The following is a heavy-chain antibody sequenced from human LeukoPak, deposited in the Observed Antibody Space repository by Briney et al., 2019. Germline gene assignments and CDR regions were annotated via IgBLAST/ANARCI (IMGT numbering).Heavy chain of an antibody. Sequence: GGSLRLSCAASGFTFSSYAMHWVRQAPGKGLEWVAFIRYDGSNKYYADSVKGRFTISRDNSKNTLYLQMNSLRAEDTAVYYCAKPHFSSWYSFDPWGQGTLVTVSS. CDR1: GFTFSSYA. V-gene: IGHV3-30*02. D-gene: IGHD6-13*01. CDR2: IRYDGSNK. CDR3: AKPHFSSWYSFDP. J-gene: IGHJ5*02.